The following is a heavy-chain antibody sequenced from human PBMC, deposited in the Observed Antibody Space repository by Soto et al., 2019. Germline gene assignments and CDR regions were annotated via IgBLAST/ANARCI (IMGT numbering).Heavy chain of an antibody. CDR1: GGSVTSGIYY. CDR3: ARGKGYCANGVCYSWFDP. D-gene: IGHD2-8*01. Sequence: NPSETLSLTCSVSGGSVTSGIYYWTWIRQPPGKGLEWIGHIFYTGSTTYSPSLKSRVTISVETSKNQLSLKLESATTADTALYYCARGKGYCANGVCYSWFDPWGQGTLVTVSS. CDR2: IFYTGST. J-gene: IGHJ5*02. V-gene: IGHV4-61*01.